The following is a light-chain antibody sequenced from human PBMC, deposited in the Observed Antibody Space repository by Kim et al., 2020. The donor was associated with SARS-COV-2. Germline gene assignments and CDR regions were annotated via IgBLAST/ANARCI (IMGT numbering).Light chain of an antibody. Sequence: EIVMTQSPATMSVSPGERATLSCRASQSVSSNLAWYQQKPGQAPRLLIYGASTRATGIPARFSGSGSGTEFTLTISSLQSEDFAVYYRQQYNNGTWTFGQGTKVEIK. J-gene: IGKJ1*01. CDR2: GAS. V-gene: IGKV3-15*01. CDR1: QSVSSN. CDR3: QQYNNGTWT.